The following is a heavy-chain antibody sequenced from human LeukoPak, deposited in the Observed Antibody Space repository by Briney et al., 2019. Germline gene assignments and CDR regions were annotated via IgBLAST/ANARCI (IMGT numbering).Heavy chain of an antibody. Sequence: GGSLRLSCAASGFTFSSYGMHWVRQAPGKGLEWVAFIRYDGSNKYYADSVKGRFTISRDNSKNTLYLQMNSLRAEDTAVYYCAKAIGSYYYDSSGYYVGFDYWGQGTLVTVSS. CDR3: AKAIGSYYYDSSGYYVGFDY. V-gene: IGHV3-30*02. CDR1: GFTFSSYG. D-gene: IGHD3-22*01. CDR2: IRYDGSNK. J-gene: IGHJ4*02.